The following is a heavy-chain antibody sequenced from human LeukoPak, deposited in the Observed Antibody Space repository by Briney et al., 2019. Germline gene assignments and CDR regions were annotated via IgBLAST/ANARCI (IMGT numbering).Heavy chain of an antibody. Sequence: SETLSLTCTVSGGSIYTWYWSWIRQPPGRGLEWIGSIYYSGSTYYNPSLKSRVTISVGTSKNQFSLKLSSVTAADTAVYYCARTGPRRGGLDVWGQGTTVTVSS. CDR1: GGSIYTWY. CDR2: IYYSGST. V-gene: IGHV4-59*05. CDR3: ARTGPRRGGLDV. D-gene: IGHD3/OR15-3a*01. J-gene: IGHJ6*02.